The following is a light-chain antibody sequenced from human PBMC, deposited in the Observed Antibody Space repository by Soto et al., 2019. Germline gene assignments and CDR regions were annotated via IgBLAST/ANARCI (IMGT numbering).Light chain of an antibody. J-gene: IGLJ1*01. Sequence: SALTQPASVSGSPGQSITISCTGTSSDVGAYNSVSWFQQHTGKGPKLMIYEVGTRPSGVPNRFSGSKYGNTAYLTISGLQAEDEADYYCSSYTSSSTRVFGSGTKVPS. V-gene: IGLV2-14*01. CDR1: SSDVGAYNS. CDR2: EVG. CDR3: SSYTSSSTRV.